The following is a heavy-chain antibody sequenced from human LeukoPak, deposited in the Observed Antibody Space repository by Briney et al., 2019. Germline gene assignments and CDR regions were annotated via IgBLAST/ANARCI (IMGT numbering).Heavy chain of an antibody. Sequence: SQTLSLTCAISGDSVSSNSAAWNWIRQSPSRGLEWLGRTYYRSKWYNDYAVSVKSRITINPDTSKNQFSLKLSSVTAADTAVYYCARGHCSSTSCSKYYFDYWGQGTLVTVSS. J-gene: IGHJ4*02. D-gene: IGHD2-2*01. CDR2: TYYRSKWYN. CDR1: GDSVSSNSAA. CDR3: ARGHCSSTSCSKYYFDY. V-gene: IGHV6-1*01.